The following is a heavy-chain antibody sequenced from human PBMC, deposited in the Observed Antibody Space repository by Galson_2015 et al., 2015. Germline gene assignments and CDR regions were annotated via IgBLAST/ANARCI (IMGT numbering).Heavy chain of an antibody. CDR3: ARELYYGDDDDY. CDR2: INPNSGGT. CDR1: GYTFTGYF. D-gene: IGHD4-17*01. Sequence: SVKVSCKASGYTFTGYFMHWVRQAPGQGLEWMGRINPNSGGTNYAQKFQGRVTMTRDTSISTAYMELSRLRSDDTAVYYCARELYYGDDDDYWGQGTLVTVSS. V-gene: IGHV1-2*06. J-gene: IGHJ4*02.